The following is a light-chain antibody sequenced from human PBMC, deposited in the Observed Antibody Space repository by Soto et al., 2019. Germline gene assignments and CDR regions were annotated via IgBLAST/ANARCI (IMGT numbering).Light chain of an antibody. CDR2: DAS. V-gene: IGKV1-5*01. CDR3: QRYNAFSPT. CDR1: QSINSW. J-gene: IGKJ1*01. Sequence: DIQMTQSPSTLSASVGDRVIITCRASQSINSWVAWFQQKPGKAPKGLIYDASTLESGVPSTFSGSGSGTEFTLAIASLQPDDVATYYCQRYNAFSPTFGQGTKVEI.